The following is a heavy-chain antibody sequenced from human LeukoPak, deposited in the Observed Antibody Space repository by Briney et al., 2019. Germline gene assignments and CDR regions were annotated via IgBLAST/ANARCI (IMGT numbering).Heavy chain of an antibody. D-gene: IGHD3-22*01. V-gene: IGHV4-39*03. Sequence: SETLSLTCTVSGGSISSSSYYWGCIRQPPGKGQEWIGSMYYSGSTYYNPSLKSRVTISVDTSKNQFSLKLSSVTAADTAVYYRTYYYDSSGYLEAGRYFQHWGQGTLVTVSS. CDR1: GGSISSSSYY. CDR2: MYYSGST. CDR3: TYYYDSSGYLEAGRYFQH. J-gene: IGHJ1*01.